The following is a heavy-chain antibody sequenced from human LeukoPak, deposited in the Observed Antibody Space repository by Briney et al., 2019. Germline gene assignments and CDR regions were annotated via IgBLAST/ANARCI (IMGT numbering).Heavy chain of an antibody. CDR2: IYRGGNT. D-gene: IGHD1-20*01. J-gene: IGHJ6*02. CDR1: GFTVSGHP. Sequence: GGSLRLSCAASGFTVSGHPMSWVRQAPGKGLEWVSVIYRGGNTYYADSVKGRFTISRDNSKNTLYLQMNSLRAEDTAVYYCARDLHNWNHCYYYGMDVWGQGTTVTVSS. CDR3: ARDLHNWNHCYYYGMDV. V-gene: IGHV3-53*05.